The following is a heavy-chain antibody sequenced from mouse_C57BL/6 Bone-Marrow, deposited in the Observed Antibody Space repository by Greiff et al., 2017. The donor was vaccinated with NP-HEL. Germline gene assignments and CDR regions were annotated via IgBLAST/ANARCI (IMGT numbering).Heavy chain of an antibody. CDR2: IDPENGDT. CDR1: GFNIKDDY. Sequence: EVKLMESGAELVRPGASVKLSCTASGFNIKDDYMHWVKQRPEQGLEWIGWIDPENGDTEYASKFQGKATITADTSSNTAYLQLSSLTSEDTAVYYCTTRAYGNYLYYFDYWGQGTTLTVSS. J-gene: IGHJ2*01. V-gene: IGHV14-4*01. CDR3: TTRAYGNYLYYFDY. D-gene: IGHD2-1*01.